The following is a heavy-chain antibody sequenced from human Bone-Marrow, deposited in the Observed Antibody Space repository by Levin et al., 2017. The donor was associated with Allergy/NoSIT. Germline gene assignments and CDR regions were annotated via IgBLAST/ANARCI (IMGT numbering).Heavy chain of an antibody. V-gene: IGHV4-39*01. CDR2: VYSSGTT. CDR1: DGSITINTYF. CDR3: ARHDQYSSSSLGH. Sequence: SCSVSDGSITINTYFWGWIRQPPGKGLEWIGSVYSSGTTYYNPSLKSRITISIDTSKNQFSLKLTSVTAADTAVYYCARHDQYSSSSLGHWAQGTLVTVSS. J-gene: IGHJ5*02. D-gene: IGHD6-6*01.